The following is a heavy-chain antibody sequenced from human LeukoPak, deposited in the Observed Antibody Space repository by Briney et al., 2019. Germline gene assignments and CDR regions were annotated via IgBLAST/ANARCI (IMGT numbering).Heavy chain of an antibody. CDR1: GYTFTSYG. J-gene: IGHJ4*02. D-gene: IGHD1-7*01. V-gene: IGHV1-18*01. CDR2: ISDYNGNT. Sequence: ASVKVSCKASGYTFTSYGISWVRQAPGQGLEWMGWISDYNGNTNYAQKLQGRVTMTTDTSTSTAYMGLRSLSSDDTAVYYCARDADWHYGSPIDYWGQGTLVTVSS. CDR3: ARDADWHYGSPIDY.